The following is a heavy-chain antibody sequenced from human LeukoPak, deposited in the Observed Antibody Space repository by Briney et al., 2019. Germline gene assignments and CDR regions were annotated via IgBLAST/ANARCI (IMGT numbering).Heavy chain of an antibody. Sequence: AGGSLRLSCAASGFTVRSNYMTCVRQAPGKGLEWVSVMYSGDSTYYDDSVKGRFTISRDNSKNTLDLQMNSLRDEDTGVYYCARADGYSSWFVHWGQGTLVTVSS. V-gene: IGHV3-53*01. CDR1: GFTVRSNY. CDR2: MYSGDST. CDR3: ARADGYSSWFVH. D-gene: IGHD5-18*01. J-gene: IGHJ5*02.